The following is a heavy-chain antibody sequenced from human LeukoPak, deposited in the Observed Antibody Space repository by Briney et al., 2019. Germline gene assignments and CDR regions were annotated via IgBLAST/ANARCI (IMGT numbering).Heavy chain of an antibody. CDR3: AKGPFGVYGDYEQSNPLDY. D-gene: IGHD4-17*01. CDR1: GFTFSSYA. CDR2: ISGSGGST. Sequence: GGSLRLSCAASGFTFSSYAMSWVRQAPGKGLEWVSAISGSGGSTYYPDSVKGRFTISRDNSKNTLYLQMNSLRAEDTAVYYCAKGPFGVYGDYEQSNPLDYWGQGTLVTVSS. J-gene: IGHJ4*02. V-gene: IGHV3-23*01.